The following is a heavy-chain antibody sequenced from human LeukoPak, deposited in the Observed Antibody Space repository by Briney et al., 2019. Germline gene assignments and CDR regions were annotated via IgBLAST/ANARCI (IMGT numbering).Heavy chain of an antibody. J-gene: IGHJ4*02. V-gene: IGHV3-30*04. CDR2: ISDDGSNE. Sequence: GESLRLSCAASGFTFSASSMHWVRQAPGKGLEWVALISDDGSNESFADSVKGRFTISRDNSKNTLYLQMNSLRADDTAVYYCARDHQVSYFDYWGQGTLVTVSS. CDR1: GFTFSASS. D-gene: IGHD6-6*01. CDR3: ARDHQVSYFDY.